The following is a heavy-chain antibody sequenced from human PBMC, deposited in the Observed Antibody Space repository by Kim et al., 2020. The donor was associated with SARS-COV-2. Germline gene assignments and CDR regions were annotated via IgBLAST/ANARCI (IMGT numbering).Heavy chain of an antibody. CDR3: ARHYSSRTFFDF. J-gene: IGHJ4*02. D-gene: IGHD6-13*01. Sequence: NYSPSFRGHVSISADKSISTAYLRWSSLKASDTAMYYCARHYSSRTFFDFWGQGTLVTVSS. V-gene: IGHV5-10-1*01.